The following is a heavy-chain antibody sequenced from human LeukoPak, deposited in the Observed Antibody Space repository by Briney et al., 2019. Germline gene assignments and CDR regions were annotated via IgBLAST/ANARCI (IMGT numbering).Heavy chain of an antibody. J-gene: IGHJ4*02. D-gene: IGHD5-18*01. V-gene: IGHV3-74*01. CDR2: IKSDGSNT. CDR1: GFTFRSYW. Sequence: PGGSLRLSCAASGFTFRSYWMHWVRQAPGKGVVWVSHIKSDGSNTTYADSVKGRFIISRDNAKSRLYLQMNTLRAEDTAVYYCARDYGYSYDYWGQGTVVTVSS. CDR3: ARDYGYSYDY.